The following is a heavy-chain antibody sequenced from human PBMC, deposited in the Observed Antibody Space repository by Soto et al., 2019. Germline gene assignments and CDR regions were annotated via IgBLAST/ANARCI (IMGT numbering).Heavy chain of an antibody. D-gene: IGHD6-13*01. V-gene: IGHV4-38-2*02. CDR1: GYFMTNGNY. J-gene: IGHJ4*02. CDR2: IYYTGRT. Sequence: SETLSLTCAVSGYFMTNGNYWGWIRQSPGKGLEWIGSIYYTGRTYYNPSLKSRVTMSVDTSKNQFSLKLTSVTAADTAVYYCARDRAAVSSTFDYWGPGTLVTVSS. CDR3: ARDRAAVSSTFDY.